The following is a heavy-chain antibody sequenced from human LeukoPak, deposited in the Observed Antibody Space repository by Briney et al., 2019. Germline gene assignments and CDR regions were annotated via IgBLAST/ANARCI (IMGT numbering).Heavy chain of an antibody. D-gene: IGHD3-10*01. CDR2: IYTDGGT. CDR3: AREQPPGVYFDY. CDR1: GFTVSNNY. J-gene: IGHJ4*02. Sequence: GGSLRLSCAASGFTVSNNYLSWVRQAPGKGVEWVSIIYTDGGTYYADSVKGRFTIPRDNSKNTLYLQMNSLRADDTAVYYCAREQPPGVYFDYWGQGTLVTVSS. V-gene: IGHV3-53*01.